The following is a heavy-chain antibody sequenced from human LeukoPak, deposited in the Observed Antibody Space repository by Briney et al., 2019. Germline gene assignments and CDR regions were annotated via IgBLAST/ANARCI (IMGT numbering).Heavy chain of an antibody. D-gene: IGHD3-10*01. CDR2: ISSSSSYI. V-gene: IGHV3-21*01. CDR1: GFTFSCYS. Sequence: GGSLRLSCAASGFTFSCYSMNWVRQAPGKGLEWVSSISSSSSYIYYADSVKGRFTISRDNAKNSLYLQMNSLRAEDTAVYYCARGGSGGLNDYWGQGTLVTVSS. J-gene: IGHJ4*02. CDR3: ARGGSGGLNDY.